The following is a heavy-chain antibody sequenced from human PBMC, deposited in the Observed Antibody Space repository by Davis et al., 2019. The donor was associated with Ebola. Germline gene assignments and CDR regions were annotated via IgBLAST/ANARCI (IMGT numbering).Heavy chain of an antibody. CDR2: ISGSGNTK. J-gene: IGHJ4*02. CDR3: AKGPNYQFWNVYYTD. CDR1: GFTFSSYA. Sequence: GESLKISCGASGFTFSSYALSWVRQAPGKGLEWVSVISGSGNTKDYADSVKGRFTISRDNSKNTLYLQMNSLRAEDTALYYCAKGPNYQFWNVYYTDWGQGTLVTVSS. V-gene: IGHV3-23*01. D-gene: IGHD3-3*01.